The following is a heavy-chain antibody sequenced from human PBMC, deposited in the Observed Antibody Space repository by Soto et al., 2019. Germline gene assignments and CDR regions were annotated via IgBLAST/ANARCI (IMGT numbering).Heavy chain of an antibody. D-gene: IGHD4-17*01. CDR2: IYYSGSS. Sequence: SETLSLTCTVSGASISGYYWSWIRQPPGEGLEWIGYIYYSGSSSYNPSLKSRVTISLDMSKNQFSLKLSSVTAADTAVYYCARVETTGTNDGGYFNGMDVGGQGTTVTVSS. CDR1: GASISGYY. V-gene: IGHV4-59*01. CDR3: ARVETTGTNDGGYFNGMDV. J-gene: IGHJ6*02.